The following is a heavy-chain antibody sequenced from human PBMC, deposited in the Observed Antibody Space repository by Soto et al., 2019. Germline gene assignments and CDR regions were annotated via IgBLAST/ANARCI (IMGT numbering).Heavy chain of an antibody. CDR3: ARALAAAGKSVRYYYMDF. J-gene: IGHJ6*03. CDR1: GFTVSSNY. CDR2: IYSGGST. Sequence: EVQLVESGGGVVQHGGSLRLSCEASGFTVSSNYMSWVRQAPGKGLEWVSVIYSGGSTYYADSVKGRFTISRDNSKNTLYLQMSSLRAEYTAVYYWARALAAAGKSVRYYYMDFWGKGTTVTVSS. D-gene: IGHD6-13*01. V-gene: IGHV3-66*01.